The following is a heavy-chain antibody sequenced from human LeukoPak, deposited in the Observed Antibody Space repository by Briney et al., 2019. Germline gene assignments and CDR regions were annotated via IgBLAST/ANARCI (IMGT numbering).Heavy chain of an antibody. J-gene: IGHJ6*03. CDR1: GFTFSSYG. V-gene: IGHV3-30*02. D-gene: IGHD2-15*01. Sequence: GGSLRLSCAASGFTFSSYGMHWVRQAPGKGLEWVAFIRYDGSNQYYADSVKGRFTISRDNSKNTLYLQMNSLRAEDTAMYYCAKNGDRGAYCSGGSCYPYYYYYMDVWGKGTTVTISS. CDR3: AKNGDRGAYCSGGSCYPYYYYYMDV. CDR2: IRYDGSNQ.